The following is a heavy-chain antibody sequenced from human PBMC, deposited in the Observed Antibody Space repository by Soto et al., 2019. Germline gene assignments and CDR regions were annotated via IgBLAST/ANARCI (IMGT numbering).Heavy chain of an antibody. J-gene: IGHJ5*02. CDR2: ISPYTGDT. D-gene: IGHD3-10*01. CDR3: ARARYYGSGSYLFDP. V-gene: IGHV1-18*01. Sequence: QVQLVQSGAEVKKPGASVKVSCKTSGYTFTSYGITWVRQAPDQGLEWMGWISPYTGDTDYAQNLQGRVTMTTDTSTRTAYVELRSLTSDDTAVYYCARARYYGSGSYLFDPWGQGTLVTVSS. CDR1: GYTFTSYG.